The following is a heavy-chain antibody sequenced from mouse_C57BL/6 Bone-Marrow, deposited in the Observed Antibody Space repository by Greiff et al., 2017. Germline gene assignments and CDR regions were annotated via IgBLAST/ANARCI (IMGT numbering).Heavy chain of an antibody. CDR2: IYPGSGST. Sequence: QVHVKQPGAELVKPGASVKMSCKASGYTFTSYWITWVKQRPGQGLEWIGDIYPGSGSTNYNEKFKSKATLTVDTSSSTAYMQLSSLTSEDSAVYCCARPYDSNYWYFDVWGTGTTVTVSS. D-gene: IGHD2-5*01. V-gene: IGHV1-55*01. CDR3: ARPYDSNYWYFDV. CDR1: GYTFTSYW. J-gene: IGHJ1*03.